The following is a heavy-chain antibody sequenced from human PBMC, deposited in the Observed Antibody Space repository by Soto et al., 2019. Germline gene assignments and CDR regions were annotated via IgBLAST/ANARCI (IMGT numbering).Heavy chain of an antibody. CDR1: GYSFTTYW. Sequence: GESLKISCKASGYSFTTYWITCVRKMHWKGLEWLGRIDPHDSCTNYNPSFQGHVTISADKPISTAYVEWSSLKASDTAMYYCAALNNTAYSSRWFLDHSAQGTMVTVSS. D-gene: IGHD6-19*01. CDR2: IDPHDSCT. V-gene: IGHV5-10-1*01. CDR3: AALNNTAYSSRWFLDH. J-gene: IGHJ4*02.